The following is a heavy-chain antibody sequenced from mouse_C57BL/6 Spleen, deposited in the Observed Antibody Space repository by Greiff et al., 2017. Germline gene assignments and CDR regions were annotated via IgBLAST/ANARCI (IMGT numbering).Heavy chain of an antibody. J-gene: IGHJ4*01. Sequence: QSCKASGYTFTSYWMHWVKQRPGQGLEWIGEIDPSDSYTNYNQKFKGKSTLTVDKSSSTAYMQLSSLTSEDSAVYYCAIYYYGSSYYAMDYWGQGTSVTVSS. CDR2: IDPSDSYT. CDR1: GYTFTSYW. D-gene: IGHD1-1*01. CDR3: AIYYYGSSYYAMDY. V-gene: IGHV1-69*01.